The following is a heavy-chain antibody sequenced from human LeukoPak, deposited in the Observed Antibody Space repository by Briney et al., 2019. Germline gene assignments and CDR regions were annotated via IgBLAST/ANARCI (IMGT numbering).Heavy chain of an antibody. CDR1: GFTFSSYS. Sequence: GGSLRLSCAASGFTFSSYSMNWVRQAPGKGLEWVSSISSSSSYIYYADSVKGRFTISRDNAKNSLYLQMNSLRAEDTAVYYCAREGQLPGGNAFDIWGQGTMVTVSS. J-gene: IGHJ3*02. CDR2: ISSSSSYI. CDR3: AREGQLPGGNAFDI. V-gene: IGHV3-21*01. D-gene: IGHD3-16*01.